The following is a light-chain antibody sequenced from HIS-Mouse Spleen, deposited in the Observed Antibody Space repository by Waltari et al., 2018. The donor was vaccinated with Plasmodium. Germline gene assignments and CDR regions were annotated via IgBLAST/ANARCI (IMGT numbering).Light chain of an antibody. CDR3: SSYTSSSTLYVV. Sequence: QSALTQPASVSGSPGQSIPISCPGTSSDVGGYNSVSWYQQHPGKAPKLMIYDVSNRPSGVSNRFSGSKSGNTASLTISGLQAEDEADYYCSSYTSSSTLYVVFGGGTKLTVL. CDR1: SSDVGGYNS. V-gene: IGLV2-14*03. J-gene: IGLJ2*01. CDR2: DVS.